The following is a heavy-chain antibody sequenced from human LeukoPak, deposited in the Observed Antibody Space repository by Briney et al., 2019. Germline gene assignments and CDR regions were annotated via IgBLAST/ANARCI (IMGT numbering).Heavy chain of an antibody. D-gene: IGHD2-15*01. CDR1: GLTFSSYG. J-gene: IGHJ4*02. CDR2: ISSSSITI. Sequence: GRSLRLSCATSGLTFSSYGMHWVRQAPGKGLEWVSFISSSSITIYYADSVKGRFTISRDNAEKSLYLQMNSLRAEDTAVYYCARDRGGSYSAIDYWGQGTLVTVSS. V-gene: IGHV3-48*04. CDR3: ARDRGGSYSAIDY.